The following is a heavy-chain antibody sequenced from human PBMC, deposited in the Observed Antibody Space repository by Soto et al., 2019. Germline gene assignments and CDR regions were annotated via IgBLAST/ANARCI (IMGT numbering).Heavy chain of an antibody. D-gene: IGHD3-9*01. CDR2: ISSSGSTI. Sequence: PGGSLRLSCAASGFTFSSYEMNWVRQAPGKGLEWVSYISSSGSTIYYADSVKGRFTISRDNAKNSLYLQMNSLRAEDTAVYYCARERYFDWLHYYYGMDVWGQGTTVTVSS. J-gene: IGHJ6*02. CDR1: GFTFSSYE. CDR3: ARERYFDWLHYYYGMDV. V-gene: IGHV3-48*03.